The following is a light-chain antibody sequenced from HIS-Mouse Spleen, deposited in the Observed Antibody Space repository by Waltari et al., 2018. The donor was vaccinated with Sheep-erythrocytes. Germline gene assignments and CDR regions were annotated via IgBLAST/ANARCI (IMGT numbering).Light chain of an antibody. J-gene: IGLJ3*02. Sequence: QSALTQPASVSGSPGQSITISCTGTSSDVGSYNLVSWYQQHPRKAPKLMVYEGSQRPSGVSNRFSGSKSGNTASLTISGLQAEDEADYYCCSYAGSSTPWVFGGGTKLTVL. CDR2: EGS. V-gene: IGLV2-23*01. CDR3: CSYAGSSTPWV. CDR1: SSDVGSYNL.